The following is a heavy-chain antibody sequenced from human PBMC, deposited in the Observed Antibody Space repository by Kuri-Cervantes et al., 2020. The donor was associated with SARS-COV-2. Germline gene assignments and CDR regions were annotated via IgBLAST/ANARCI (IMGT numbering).Heavy chain of an antibody. CDR1: GGTFSSYA. CDR2: IIPIFGTA. Sequence: SVKVSCKASGGTFSSYAISWVRQAPGQGLEWMGGIIPIFGTANYAQKFQGRVTMTRDTSISTAYMELNRLRSDDTAVYYCARFPPHSTDDPWGQGTLVTVSS. D-gene: IGHD2/OR15-2a*01. CDR3: ARFPPHSTDDP. J-gene: IGHJ5*02. V-gene: IGHV1-69*05.